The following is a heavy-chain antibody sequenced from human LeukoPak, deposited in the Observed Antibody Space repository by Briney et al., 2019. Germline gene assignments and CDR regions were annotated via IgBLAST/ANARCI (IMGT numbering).Heavy chain of an antibody. J-gene: IGHJ1*01. V-gene: IGHV3-7*01. Sequence: SGGSLRLSCAASGFTFSSYWMSWVRQAPGKGLEWVANIKQDGSEKYYVDSVKGRFTISRDNAKNSLYLQMNSLRAEDTAVYYCARAAGHYDILTGYYVTEHFQHWGQGTLVTVSS. CDR3: ARAAGHYDILTGYYVTEHFQH. CDR2: IKQDGSEK. D-gene: IGHD3-9*01. CDR1: GFTFSSYW.